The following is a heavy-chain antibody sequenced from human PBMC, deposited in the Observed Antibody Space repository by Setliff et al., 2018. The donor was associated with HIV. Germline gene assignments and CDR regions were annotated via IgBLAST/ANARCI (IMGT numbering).Heavy chain of an antibody. CDR3: ARVARGGHSSRWYYFDY. D-gene: IGHD6-13*01. Sequence: SVKVSCKASGGTFSSYAISWVRQAPGQGLEWMGRIIPIFGTANYAQKFQGRVTITADKSTSTAYMELSSLRSEDTAVYYCARVARGGHSSRWYYFDYWGQGTLVTV. V-gene: IGHV1-69*06. CDR2: IIPIFGTA. J-gene: IGHJ4*02. CDR1: GGTFSSYA.